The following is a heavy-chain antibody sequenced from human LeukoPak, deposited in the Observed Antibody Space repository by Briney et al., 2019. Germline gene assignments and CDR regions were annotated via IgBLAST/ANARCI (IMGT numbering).Heavy chain of an antibody. CDR1: GYIFPSYY. CDR2: INPSGGST. V-gene: IGHV1-46*01. D-gene: IGHD3-22*01. CDR3: ARQPYYYDSSGYYSDY. Sequence: GSVQVSGKASGYIFPSYYMHWVRQAPGQGRQWMGIINPSGGSTSYAQKFQGRVTMTRDTSTSTVYMDMSSLRSEDTAVYYCARQPYYYDSSGYYSDYWGQGTLVTVSS. J-gene: IGHJ4*02.